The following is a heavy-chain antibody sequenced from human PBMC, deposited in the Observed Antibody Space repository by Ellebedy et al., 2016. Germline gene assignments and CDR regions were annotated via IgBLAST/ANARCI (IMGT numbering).Heavy chain of an antibody. D-gene: IGHD6-19*01. V-gene: IGHV3-7*01. CDR2: IKQDGSKE. CDR3: ASGSGWLTVY. Sequence: GGSLRLSCAASGFTLSSHWMNWVRQAPGKGLEWVASIKQDGSKEYYVDSVKGRFTISRDNAKNSLYLQMNSLRAEDTAVYFCASGSGWLTVYWGQGTLVTVSS. J-gene: IGHJ4*02. CDR1: GFTLSSHW.